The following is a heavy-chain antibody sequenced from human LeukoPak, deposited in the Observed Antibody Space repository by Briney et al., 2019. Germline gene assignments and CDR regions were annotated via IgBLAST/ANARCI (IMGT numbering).Heavy chain of an antibody. D-gene: IGHD3-3*01. V-gene: IGHV1-46*01. Sequence: ASVKVSCKASGYTFTNNYMHWVRQAPGQGLEGMGIINPSDGGTNYAQKFQGRVTLTRDMSTSTVYMELSSLRSEDTAVYYCARDRGITVFGVVMDVWGKGTTVTVSS. CDR3: ARDRGITVFGVVMDV. J-gene: IGHJ6*04. CDR2: INPSDGGT. CDR1: GYTFTNNY.